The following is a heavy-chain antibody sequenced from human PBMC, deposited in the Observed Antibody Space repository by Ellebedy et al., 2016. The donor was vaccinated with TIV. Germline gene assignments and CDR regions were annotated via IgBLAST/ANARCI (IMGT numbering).Heavy chain of an antibody. J-gene: IGHJ5*02. CDR2: IAGGGESL. D-gene: IGHD1-14*01. Sequence: GGSLRLSCAASGFIFSDFQMSWIRQAPGKGLECISYIAGGGESLYYADSVKGRFTISRDDSTSSLYLHLNSLRAADTAVYYCARDTRFIDHQHNWFDPWGQGTLVTVSS. V-gene: IGHV3-11*01. CDR3: ARDTRFIDHQHNWFDP. CDR1: GFIFSDFQ.